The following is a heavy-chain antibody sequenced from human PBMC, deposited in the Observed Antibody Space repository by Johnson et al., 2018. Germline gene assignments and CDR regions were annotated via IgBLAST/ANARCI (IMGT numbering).Heavy chain of an antibody. J-gene: IGHJ3*02. CDR1: GFTFSSYA. V-gene: IGHV3-30-3*02. CDR3: AKRTGRGDLPHFEI. D-gene: IGHD3-10*01. Sequence: QVQLVQSGGGVVQPGRSLRLSCAASGFTFSSYAMHWVRQAPGKGLAWVAVISYDGSNKYYADSVKGRFTISRDNSKNTLYRQMHSRSAEDAAVYYCAKRTGRGDLPHFEIWGQGTMVTVSS. CDR2: ISYDGSNK.